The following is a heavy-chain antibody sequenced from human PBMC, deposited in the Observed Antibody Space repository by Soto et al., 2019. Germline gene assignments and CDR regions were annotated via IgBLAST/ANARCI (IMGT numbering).Heavy chain of an antibody. D-gene: IGHD2-15*01. J-gene: IGHJ4*02. CDR1: GFTFSSYW. Sequence: EVQLVESGGGLVQPGGSLRLSCAASGFTFSSYWMSWVRQAPGKGLEWVTNIKQDGSEKYYVDSVKGRFTISRDNAKNPLYLQMNSLRAEDTAVYYCASCSGGSCYYFDYWGQGTLVTVSS. CDR3: ASCSGGSCYYFDY. CDR2: IKQDGSEK. V-gene: IGHV3-7*01.